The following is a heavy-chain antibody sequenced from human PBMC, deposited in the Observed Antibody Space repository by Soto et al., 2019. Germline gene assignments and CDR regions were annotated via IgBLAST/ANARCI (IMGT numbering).Heavy chain of an antibody. V-gene: IGHV5-51*01. CDR3: ARRIGYSGSDPRDAFDI. CDR1: GYSFTSYW. D-gene: IGHD5-12*01. CDR2: IYPGDSDT. Sequence: PGESLKISCKGSGYSFTSYWIGWALQMPGKGLEWMGIIYPGDSDTRYSPSFQGQVTISADKSISTAYLQWSSLKASDTAMYYCARRIGYSGSDPRDAFDIWGQGTMVTVSS. J-gene: IGHJ3*02.